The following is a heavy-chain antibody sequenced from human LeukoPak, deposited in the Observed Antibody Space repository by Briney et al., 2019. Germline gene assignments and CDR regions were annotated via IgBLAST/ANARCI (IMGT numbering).Heavy chain of an antibody. CDR1: GYPFNNYD. D-gene: IGHD4-17*01. CDR2: MNPHSGKT. J-gene: IGHJ5*02. CDR3: ARLSSPYGDYKVDP. V-gene: IGHV1-8*01. Sequence: GASVKVSCKASGYPFNNYDINWVRQATGQGLEWMGWMNPHSGKTGYAQNFQGRVTMTRDTSISTAYMELSSLRSEDTAVYYCARLSSPYGDYKVDPWGQGTLVTVSS.